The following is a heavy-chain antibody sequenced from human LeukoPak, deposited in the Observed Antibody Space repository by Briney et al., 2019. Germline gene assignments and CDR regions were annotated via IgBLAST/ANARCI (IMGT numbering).Heavy chain of an antibody. J-gene: IGHJ6*04. V-gene: IGHV3-7*01. Sequence: GGSLRLSCAASGFTFSGYWMSWLRQAPGKGLEWVANIKQDGGEKYYVDSVKGRFTISRDNAKNSLYLQMNSRRAEDTAVYYCARDRGFGQADVWAKGPRSPSPQ. D-gene: IGHD3-10*01. CDR2: IKQDGGEK. CDR3: ARDRGFGQADV. CDR1: GFTFSGYW.